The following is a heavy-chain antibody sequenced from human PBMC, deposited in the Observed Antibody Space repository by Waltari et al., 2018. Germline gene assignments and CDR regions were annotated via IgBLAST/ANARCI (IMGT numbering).Heavy chain of an antibody. D-gene: IGHD2-2*01. Sequence: QVQLVQSGAEVKKPGASVKVSCKASGYTFTGYYMHWVRQAPGQGLEWMGWINPNSGGTNYAQKFQGRVTMTRDTSISTAYMELSRLRSDDTAVYYCARSWCCSSTNCYHYFDYWGQGTLVTVSS. CDR3: ARSWCCSSTNCYHYFDY. CDR1: GYTFTGYY. J-gene: IGHJ4*02. CDR2: INPNSGGT. V-gene: IGHV1-2*02.